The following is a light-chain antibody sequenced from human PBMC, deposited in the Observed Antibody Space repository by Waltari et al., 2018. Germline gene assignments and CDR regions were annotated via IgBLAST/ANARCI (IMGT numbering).Light chain of an antibody. CDR2: RVS. J-gene: IGKJ1*01. CDR1: QSLEHSDGITY. V-gene: IGKV2-30*02. Sequence: DVVMTQSPLSLPVTLGQAASISCRSSQSLEHSDGITYLNCFQQRPGQSPRRLFYRVSRRDSGVPDRFSGSGSGTDFTLKISRVAAEDVGVYYCMQGTHWPWTFGQGTKVEIK. CDR3: MQGTHWPWT.